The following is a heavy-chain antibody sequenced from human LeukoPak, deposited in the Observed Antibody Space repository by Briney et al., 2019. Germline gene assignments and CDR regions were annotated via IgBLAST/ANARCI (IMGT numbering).Heavy chain of an antibody. Sequence: SSVKVSCKASGGTFSSYAISWVRQAPGQGLGWMGGIIPIFGTANYAQKFQGRVTITTDESTSTAYMELSSLRSDDTAVYFCARGGLSRSPSIDYWGQGTLVTVFS. CDR1: GGTFSSYA. CDR3: ARGGLSRSPSIDY. J-gene: IGHJ4*02. D-gene: IGHD1-26*01. V-gene: IGHV1-69*05. CDR2: IIPIFGTA.